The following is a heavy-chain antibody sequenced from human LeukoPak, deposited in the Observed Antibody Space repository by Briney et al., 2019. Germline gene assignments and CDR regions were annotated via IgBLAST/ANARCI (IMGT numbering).Heavy chain of an antibody. J-gene: IGHJ6*03. CDR2: ISTSTGDT. V-gene: IGHV1-18*01. Sequence: ASVKVSCKTSGYSFILYGISWVRQAPGQGPEWMGWISTSTGDTKYTQKFQGRVTLTTDTSTSTAYMELSSLRSDDTAVYYCAAAGPSDYDYYMDVWGKGTTVTISS. D-gene: IGHD6-13*01. CDR3: AAAGPSDYDYYMDV. CDR1: GYSFILYG.